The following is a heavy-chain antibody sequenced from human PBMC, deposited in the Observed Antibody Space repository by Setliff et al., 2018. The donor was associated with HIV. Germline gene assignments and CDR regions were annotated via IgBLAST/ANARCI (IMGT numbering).Heavy chain of an antibody. Sequence: ASVKVSCKASGGTFTNHGIGWVRQAPGRRLEWLGGVIPMFGITNDGQKFQGRVTMTRDTSTSTVYMELSSLRSEDTAVYYCARGYGSHAFDIWGQGTMVTVSS. V-gene: IGHV1-69*10. J-gene: IGHJ3*02. CDR2: VIPMFGIT. CDR3: ARGYGSHAFDI. D-gene: IGHD3-10*01. CDR1: GGTFTNHG.